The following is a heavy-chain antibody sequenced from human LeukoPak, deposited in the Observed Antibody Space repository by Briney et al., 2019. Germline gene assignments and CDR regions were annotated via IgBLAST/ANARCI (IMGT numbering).Heavy chain of an antibody. CDR2: ISSSSSYI. Sequence: PGGSLRLSCAASGFTFSSYSMNWVRQAPGKGLEWVSSISSSSSYIYYADSVKGRFTISRDNAKNSLYLQMNSLRAEDTALYYCARGRVVPAAPLDYWGQGTLVTVSS. J-gene: IGHJ4*02. D-gene: IGHD2-2*01. CDR1: GFTFSSYS. V-gene: IGHV3-21*04. CDR3: ARGRVVPAAPLDY.